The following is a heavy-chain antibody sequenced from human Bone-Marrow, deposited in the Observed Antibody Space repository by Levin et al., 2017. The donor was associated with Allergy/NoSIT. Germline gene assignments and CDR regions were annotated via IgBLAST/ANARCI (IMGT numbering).Heavy chain of an antibody. CDR1: GYTFTGYY. D-gene: IGHD3-10*01. J-gene: IGHJ4*02. CDR2: INPNSGGT. Sequence: ASVKVSCKASGYTFTGYYMHWVRQAPGQGPEWMGWINPNSGGTKYAQKFQDRVTMTRDTSISKAYMELSRLRSDDTAVYYCARDRIPQYYYYGSGSPAGVFDYWGQGTLVTVSS. V-gene: IGHV1-2*02. CDR3: ARDRIPQYYYYGSGSPAGVFDY.